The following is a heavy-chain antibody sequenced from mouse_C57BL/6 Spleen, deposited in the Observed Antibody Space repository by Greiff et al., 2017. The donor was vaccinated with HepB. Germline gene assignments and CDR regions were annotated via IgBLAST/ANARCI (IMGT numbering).Heavy chain of an antibody. V-gene: IGHV5-4*01. Sequence: DVHLVESGGGLVKPGGSLKLSCAASGFTFSSYAMSWVRQTPEKRLEWVATISDGGSYTYYPDNVKGRFTISRDNAKNNLYLQMSHLKSEDTAMYYCARDRWDYPYWYFDVWGTGTTVTVSS. J-gene: IGHJ1*03. CDR3: ARDRWDYPYWYFDV. CDR2: ISDGGSYT. CDR1: GFTFSSYA. D-gene: IGHD5-5*01.